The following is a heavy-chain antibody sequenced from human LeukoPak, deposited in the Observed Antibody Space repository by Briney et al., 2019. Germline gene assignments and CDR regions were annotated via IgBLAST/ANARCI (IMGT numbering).Heavy chain of an antibody. V-gene: IGHV4-34*01. D-gene: IGHD6-6*01. J-gene: IGHJ4*02. CDR1: GGSFSDYY. Sequence: SETLSLTCAVYGGSFSDYYWNWIRQPPGRGLEWFGEINHSGSTNYNPSLKTRVSISVDTSKNQFSLKLNSVTAADTAVYFCAKTPTALVRGGYYFDSWGQGTLVTVSS. CDR3: AKTPTALVRGGYYFDS. CDR2: INHSGST.